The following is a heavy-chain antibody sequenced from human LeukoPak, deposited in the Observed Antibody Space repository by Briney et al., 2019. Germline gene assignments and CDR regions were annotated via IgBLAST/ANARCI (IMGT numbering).Heavy chain of an antibody. Sequence: PGGSLRLSCAASGFTFSSYGMHWVRQAPGKGLEWVAVISYDGSNKYYADSVKGRFTISRDNSKNTLYLQMNSLRAEDTAVYYCAKELIPDYDFWSGYFYYYYGMDVWGQGTTVTVS. CDR2: ISYDGSNK. CDR1: GFTFSSYG. CDR3: AKELIPDYDFWSGYFYYYYGMDV. V-gene: IGHV3-30*18. D-gene: IGHD3-3*01. J-gene: IGHJ6*02.